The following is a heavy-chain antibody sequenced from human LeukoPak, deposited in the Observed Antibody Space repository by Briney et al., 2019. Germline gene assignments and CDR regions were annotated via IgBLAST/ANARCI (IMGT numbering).Heavy chain of an antibody. V-gene: IGHV4-4*02. CDR3: ARDWPLGSGSYPSHAFDI. CDR1: GGSISSSNW. J-gene: IGHJ3*02. Sequence: PSGTLSLTCAVSGGSISSSNWWSWVRQPPGKGLEWIGEIYHSGSTNYNPSLKSRVTISVDKSKNQFSLKLSSVTAADTAVYYCARDWPLGSGSYPSHAFDIWGQGTMVTVSS. CDR2: IYHSGST. D-gene: IGHD3-10*02.